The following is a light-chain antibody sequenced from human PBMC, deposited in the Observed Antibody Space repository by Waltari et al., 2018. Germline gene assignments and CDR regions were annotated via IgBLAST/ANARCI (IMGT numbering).Light chain of an antibody. J-gene: IGKJ1*01. CDR3: QQYNDWLTWT. CDR1: QSISSN. V-gene: IGKV3-15*01. Sequence: EIVMTQSPATLSVSPGERATLSCRASQSISSNLAWYQQKPGQAPRLLIYDASTRATGIPARVSGSGSGTEFTLTISSLQSEDFAVYYCQQYNDWLTWTFGQGAKVEIK. CDR2: DAS.